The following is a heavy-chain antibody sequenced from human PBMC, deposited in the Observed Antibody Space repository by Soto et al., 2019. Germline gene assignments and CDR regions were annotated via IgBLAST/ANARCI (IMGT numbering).Heavy chain of an antibody. D-gene: IGHD4-17*01. CDR3: AKGAPVTTGTYDFDY. V-gene: IGHV3-23*01. Sequence: EVQLLESGGGLVQPGGSLRLSCAASEFTFSNCVMNWVRQAPGKGLEWVSSISGSGGGIYSADSVKGRFIVSRDNSKNTLYLQMNSLRAEDTAVYYCAKGAPVTTGTYDFDYWGQGTLVTVSS. CDR2: ISGSGGGI. CDR1: EFTFSNCV. J-gene: IGHJ4*02.